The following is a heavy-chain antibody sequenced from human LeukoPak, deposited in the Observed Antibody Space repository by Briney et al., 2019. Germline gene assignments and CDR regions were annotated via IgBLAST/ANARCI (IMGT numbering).Heavy chain of an antibody. CDR1: GFTFSSYG. Sequence: GGSLRLSCAASGFTFSSYGMHWVRQAPGKGLEWVAFIRFDGTEKFYADSVKGRFTISRDNSKNTLYLQMNSLRPEDTAVYYCARDVQLTPFHYWGQGTLVTVSS. CDR2: IRFDGTEK. V-gene: IGHV3-30*02. D-gene: IGHD1-1*01. J-gene: IGHJ4*02. CDR3: ARDVQLTPFHY.